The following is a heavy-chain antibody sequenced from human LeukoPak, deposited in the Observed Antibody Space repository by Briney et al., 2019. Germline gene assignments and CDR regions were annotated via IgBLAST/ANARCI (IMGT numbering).Heavy chain of an antibody. J-gene: IGHJ4*02. CDR2: IYPDDSDT. CDR3: ARGQDYGGYMAPFDY. D-gene: IGHD5-12*01. CDR1: GYTFTSYW. Sequence: KPGESLKISCKGSGYTFTSYWIGWVRQMPGKGLEWVALIYPDDSDTRYSQSFQGQVTITADKSISTAYLQWSSLKASDTAMYYCARGQDYGGYMAPFDYWGQGTLVTVSS. V-gene: IGHV5-51*01.